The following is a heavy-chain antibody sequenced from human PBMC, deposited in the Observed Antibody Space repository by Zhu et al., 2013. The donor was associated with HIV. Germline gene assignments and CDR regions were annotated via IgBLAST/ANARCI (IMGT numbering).Heavy chain of an antibody. CDR3: ARRDRTQYAEHVQLYYYYYGMDV. CDR1: GGTFSSYA. D-gene: IGHD2-2*01. Sequence: QVQLVQSGAEVKKPGSSVKVSCKASGGTFSSYAISWVRQAPGQGLEWMGGIIPIFGTANYAQKFQGRVTITADESTSTAYMELSSLRSEDTAVYYCARRDRTQYAEHVQLYYYYYGMDVWGQGTTVTVSS. V-gene: IGHV1-69*01. J-gene: IGHJ6*02. CDR2: IIPIFGTA.